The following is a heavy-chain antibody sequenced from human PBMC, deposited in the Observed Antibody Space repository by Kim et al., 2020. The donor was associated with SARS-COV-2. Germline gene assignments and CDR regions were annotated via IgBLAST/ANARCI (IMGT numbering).Heavy chain of an antibody. V-gene: IGHV4-34*01. CDR1: GGSFSGYY. Sequence: SETLSLTCAVYGGSFSGYYWSWIRQPPGKGLEWIGEINQSGSTNYNPSLKSRVTISVDTSKNQFSLKLSSVTAADTAVYYCARSFYCSSTSCYAKPFDY. J-gene: IGHJ4*01. CDR3: ARSFYCSSTSCYAKPFDY. CDR2: INQSGST. D-gene: IGHD2-2*01.